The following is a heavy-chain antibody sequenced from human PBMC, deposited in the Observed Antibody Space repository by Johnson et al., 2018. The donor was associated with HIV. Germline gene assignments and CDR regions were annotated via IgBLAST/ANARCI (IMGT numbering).Heavy chain of an antibody. J-gene: IGHJ3*02. Sequence: VQLVESGGGLVQPGGSLRLSCAASGFTFSSYDMHWVRQATGKGLEWVSAIGTAGDTYYPGSVRGRFTITRENAKNSLYLQMNSLRAEDTAVYYCVRGPRVSMIAVLDIWGQGTMVTVSS. CDR1: GFTFSSYD. D-gene: IGHD3-22*01. CDR2: IGTAGDT. CDR3: VRGPRVSMIAVLDI. V-gene: IGHV3-13*01.